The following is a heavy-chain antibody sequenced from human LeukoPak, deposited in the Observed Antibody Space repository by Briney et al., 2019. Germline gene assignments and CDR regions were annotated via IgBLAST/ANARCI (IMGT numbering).Heavy chain of an antibody. Sequence: SGPTLVKPTQTLTLTCTFSGFSISTSGVGVGWIRQPPGKALECLALIYWDEDKRYNPSLRSRLTIVRDTSKNQVVLTMTNMDPVDTATYYCAHRLLQGGYWDSGKFDYWGPGTLVTVSS. CDR3: AHRLLQGGYWDSGKFDY. CDR1: GFSISTSGVG. D-gene: IGHD2-8*02. CDR2: IYWDEDK. J-gene: IGHJ4*02. V-gene: IGHV2-5*02.